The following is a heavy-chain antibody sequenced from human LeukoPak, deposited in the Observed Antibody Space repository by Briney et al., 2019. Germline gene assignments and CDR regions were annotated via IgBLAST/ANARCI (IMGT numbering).Heavy chain of an antibody. J-gene: IGHJ1*01. CDR3: AKNVVGTTD. D-gene: IGHD1-26*01. CDR1: GFPFSSYA. CDR2: INNSGDNT. Sequence: GSLRLSCAASGFPFSSYAISLVRQAPGRGLEWVSGINNSGDNTYYADSVKGRFTISRDNSKNTLFLQMSSLRAEDTAVYYCAKNVVGTTDWGQGTLVTVSS. V-gene: IGHV3-23*01.